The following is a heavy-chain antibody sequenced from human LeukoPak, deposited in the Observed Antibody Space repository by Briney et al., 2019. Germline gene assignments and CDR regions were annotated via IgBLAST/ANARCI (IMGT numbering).Heavy chain of an antibody. V-gene: IGHV3-23*01. CDR1: GFPFSSYG. D-gene: IGHD3-16*01. CDR3: AKGGYAYYYYFDY. J-gene: IGHJ4*02. Sequence: PGGSLRLSCAASGFPFSSYGMSWVRQAPGKGLEWVSTISGTDDTTKYADSVKGQFTISRDNSKNTVYLQMNSLRAEDTAVYYCAKGGYAYYYYFDYWGQGTLVTVSS. CDR2: ISGTDDTT.